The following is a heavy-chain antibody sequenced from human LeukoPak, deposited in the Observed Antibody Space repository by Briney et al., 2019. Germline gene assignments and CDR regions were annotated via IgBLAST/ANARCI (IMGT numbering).Heavy chain of an antibody. J-gene: IGHJ4*02. V-gene: IGHV3-30*04. CDR2: ISYDGSNK. CDR1: GFTFNSYA. CDR3: ARVGYSGYGGTSPPDY. D-gene: IGHD5-12*01. Sequence: GRSLRLSCAASGFTFNSYAMHWVRQAPGKGLEWVAVISYDGSNKYYADSVKGRFTISRDNSKNTLYLQMNSLRAEDTAVYYCARVGYSGYGGTSPPDYWGQGTLVTVSS.